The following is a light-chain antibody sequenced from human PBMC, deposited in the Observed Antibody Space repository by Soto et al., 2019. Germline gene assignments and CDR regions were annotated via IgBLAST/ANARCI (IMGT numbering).Light chain of an antibody. V-gene: IGLV1-51*02. CDR1: SSNIGNNY. CDR2: ENN. Sequence: QSALTHPPSVSAAPGQKVTISCSGSSSNIGNNYVSWYQQLPGPAPKLLIYENNKRPSGIPDRFSGSKSGTSATLGITGLQTGDEADYYCGAWDNSLSDPYVFGTGTKVTVL. J-gene: IGLJ1*01. CDR3: GAWDNSLSDPYV.